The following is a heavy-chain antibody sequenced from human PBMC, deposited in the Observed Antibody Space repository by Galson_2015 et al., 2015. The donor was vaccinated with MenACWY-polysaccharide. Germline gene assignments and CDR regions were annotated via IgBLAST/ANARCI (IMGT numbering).Heavy chain of an antibody. Sequence: SLRLSCAASGSRFSHSGMHWVRQAPGTGLEWVAVIQYDGSKIVYADSVKGRFTISRDNSKNTLFLEMNSLGAEDTAVYYCAREGRRIVFHAFDYWGQGTMVTVSS. J-gene: IGHJ3*01. CDR1: GSRFSHSG. CDR2: IQYDGSKI. CDR3: AREGRRIVFHAFDY. V-gene: IGHV3-33*01. D-gene: IGHD2-15*01.